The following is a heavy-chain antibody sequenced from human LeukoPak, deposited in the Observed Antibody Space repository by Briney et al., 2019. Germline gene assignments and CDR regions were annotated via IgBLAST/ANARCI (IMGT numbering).Heavy chain of an antibody. V-gene: IGHV1-46*01. CDR1: GYTFTNYY. J-gene: IGHJ3*02. Sequence: ASVKVSCKASGYTFTNYYISWVRQAPGQGLEWMGLINPSAGSTTNAQKFQGRVTLTRDTSTSTVYMDLSSLLSEDTAVYYCARDRSSWYQSGLYDAFDIWGQGTMVTVSS. CDR3: ARDRSSWYQSGLYDAFDI. CDR2: INPSAGST. D-gene: IGHD6-13*01.